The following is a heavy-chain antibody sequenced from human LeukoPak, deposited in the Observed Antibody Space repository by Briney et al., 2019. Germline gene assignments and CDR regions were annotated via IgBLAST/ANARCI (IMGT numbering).Heavy chain of an antibody. J-gene: IGHJ4*02. V-gene: IGHV3-21*01. CDR2: ISSSSGYI. CDR1: GFTFSSYS. D-gene: IGHD4-17*01. CDR3: ARDRNYGDYVDY. Sequence: GGSLRLSCAASGFTFSSYSMNWVRQAPGKGLEWVSSISSSSGYIYYADSVKGRFTISRDNAKNSLYLQMNSLRAEDTAVYYCARDRNYGDYVDYWGQGTLVTVSS.